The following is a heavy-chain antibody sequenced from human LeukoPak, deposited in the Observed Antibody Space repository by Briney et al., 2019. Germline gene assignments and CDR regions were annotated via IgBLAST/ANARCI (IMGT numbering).Heavy chain of an antibody. CDR1: GYTFTGYY. Sequence: GASVKVSCKASGYTFTGYYMHWVRRAPGQGLEWMGRINPNSGGTNYAQKFQGRVTMTRDTSISTAYMELSRLRSDDTAVYYCARQMAGGYWYFDLWGRGTLVTVSS. V-gene: IGHV1-2*06. J-gene: IGHJ2*01. CDR2: INPNSGGT. CDR3: ARQMAGGYWYFDL. D-gene: IGHD6-19*01.